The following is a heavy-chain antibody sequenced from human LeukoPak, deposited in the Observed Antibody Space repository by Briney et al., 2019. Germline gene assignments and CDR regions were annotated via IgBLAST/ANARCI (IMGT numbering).Heavy chain of an antibody. CDR3: ARHWRTAAAFDI. J-gene: IGHJ3*02. Sequence: PSETLSLTCAVYGGSFSGYYWSWIRQPPGKGLEWIGEINHSGSTNYNPSLKSRVTISVDTSKNQFSLKLSSVTAADTAVYYCARHWRTAAAFDIWGQGTMVTVSS. V-gene: IGHV4-34*01. CDR2: INHSGST. CDR1: GGSFSGYY. D-gene: IGHD6-25*01.